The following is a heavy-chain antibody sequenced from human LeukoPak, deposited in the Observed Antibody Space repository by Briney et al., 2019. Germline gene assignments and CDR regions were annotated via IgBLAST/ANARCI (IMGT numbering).Heavy chain of an antibody. Sequence: PSQTLSLTCAVSGGSISSGGYSWSWIRQPPGKGLEWIGYICHSGSTYYNPSLKSRVTISVDRSKNQFSLKLSSVTAADTAVYYCARGLLFLGPYFQHWGQGTLVTVSS. J-gene: IGHJ1*01. CDR2: ICHSGST. CDR1: GGSISSGGYS. CDR3: ARGLLFLGPYFQH. V-gene: IGHV4-30-2*01. D-gene: IGHD3-3*01.